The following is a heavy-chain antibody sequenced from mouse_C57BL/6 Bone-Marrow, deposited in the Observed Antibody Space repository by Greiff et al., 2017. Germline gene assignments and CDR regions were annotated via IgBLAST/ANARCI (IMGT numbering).Heavy chain of an antibody. Sequence: QVQLQQPGAELVKPGASVKLSCKASGYNFTSYWMHWVKQRPGQGLEWIGMIHPDSGSTNYDEKFQGKATMTLDKASSTAYMQLSSLTSEDSAVYYCSRLRRPYLDYWGQGTTLTVSS. J-gene: IGHJ2*01. CDR2: IHPDSGST. D-gene: IGHD2-12*01. V-gene: IGHV1-64*01. CDR3: SRLRRPYLDY. CDR1: GYNFTSYW.